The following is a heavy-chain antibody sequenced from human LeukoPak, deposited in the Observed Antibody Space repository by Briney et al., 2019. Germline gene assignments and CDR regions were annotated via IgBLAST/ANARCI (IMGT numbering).Heavy chain of an antibody. CDR1: GFIVSTNY. Sequence: PGGSLRLSCAASGFIVSTNYMCWVRQAPGKGLEWVSVIYSGGSTYYADSVKGRFTISRDSSKNTLYLQMNSLRAEDTAVYYCARVDYYDTSSYGGGWGQGTLVTVSS. D-gene: IGHD3-22*01. CDR3: ARVDYYDTSSYGGG. CDR2: IYSGGST. V-gene: IGHV3-66*01. J-gene: IGHJ4*02.